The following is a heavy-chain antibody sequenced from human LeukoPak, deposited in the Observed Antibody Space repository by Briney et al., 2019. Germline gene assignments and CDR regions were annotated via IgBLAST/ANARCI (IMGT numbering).Heavy chain of an antibody. CDR2: ISGSGGST. J-gene: IGHJ4*02. V-gene: IGHV3-23*01. D-gene: IGHD5-18*01. CDR1: GFTFSSYA. Sequence: PGGSLRLSCAASGFTFSSYAMSWVRQAPGKELEWVSAISGSGGSTYYADSVKGRFTISRDNSKNTLYLQMNSLRAEDTAVYYCAKDPRGYSYGSFDYWGQGTLVTVSS. CDR3: AKDPRGYSYGSFDY.